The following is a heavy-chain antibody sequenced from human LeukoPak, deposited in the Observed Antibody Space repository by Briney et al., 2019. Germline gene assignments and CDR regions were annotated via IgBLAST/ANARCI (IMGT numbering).Heavy chain of an antibody. CDR1: GYTFTGYY. CDR3: ARPTLTVTRYYYYGMDV. Sequence: ASVKVSCKASGYTFTGYYMHWVRQAPGQGLEWMGWINPNSGGTNYAQKFQGRVTMTRDTSISTAYMELSRLRSDDTAVYYCARPTLTVTRYYYYGMDVWGQGTTVTVS. J-gene: IGHJ6*02. CDR2: INPNSGGT. V-gene: IGHV1-2*02. D-gene: IGHD4-17*01.